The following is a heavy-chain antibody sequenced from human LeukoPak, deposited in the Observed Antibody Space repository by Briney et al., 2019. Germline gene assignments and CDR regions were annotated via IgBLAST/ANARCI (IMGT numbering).Heavy chain of an antibody. J-gene: IGHJ5*02. Sequence: SSETLSLTCTVSGGSISSYYWSWIRQSPGKGLECIGYIHYTGSTNYNPSLKSRVTISVETSKNQFSLKLKSVTAADTAVYYCARGGYYGSGNDFRFDPWGQGTLVTVSS. CDR2: IHYTGST. CDR3: ARGGYYGSGNDFRFDP. V-gene: IGHV4-59*01. CDR1: GGSISSYY. D-gene: IGHD3-10*01.